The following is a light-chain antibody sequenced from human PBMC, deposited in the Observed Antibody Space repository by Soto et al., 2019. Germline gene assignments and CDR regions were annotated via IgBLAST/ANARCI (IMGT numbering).Light chain of an antibody. CDR1: QGISTY. J-gene: IGKJ1*01. Sequence: DIQMTQSPSSLSASVGDRVTITCRASQGISTYLNWYQQKPGKAPKLLIYGASSLKSGVSSRFSGSGSETDFTLTISSLQPEDFATYSCQQSYSTTWTFGQGTKVDNK. CDR3: QQSYSTTWT. V-gene: IGKV1-39*01. CDR2: GAS.